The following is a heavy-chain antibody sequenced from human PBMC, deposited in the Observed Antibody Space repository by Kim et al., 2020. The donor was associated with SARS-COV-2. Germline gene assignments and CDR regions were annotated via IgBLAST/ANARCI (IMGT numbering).Heavy chain of an antibody. V-gene: IGHV3-74*01. CDR2: INSDGSST. J-gene: IGHJ5*02. CDR3: ARGGAGLTGLWIDSSSWYRDDGWFDP. CDR1: GFTFSSYW. Sequence: GGSLRLSCAASGFTFSSYWMHWVRQAPGKGLVWVSRINSDGSSTSYADSVKGRFTISRDNAKNTLYLQMNSLRAEDTAVYYCARGGAGLTGLWIDSSSWYRDDGWFDPWGQGTLVTVSS. D-gene: IGHD6-13*01.